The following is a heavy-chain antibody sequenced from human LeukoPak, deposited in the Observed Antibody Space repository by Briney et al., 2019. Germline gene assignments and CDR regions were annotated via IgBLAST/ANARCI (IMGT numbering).Heavy chain of an antibody. CDR2: ISDSGGST. V-gene: IGHV3-23*01. J-gene: IGHJ6*03. CDR3: AKGSYNYDSSADYMDV. Sequence: GGSLRLSCAASGFTFSTYDMTWVRQAPGKGLEWVSPISDSGGSTSYADSVKGRFTISRDNSKNTLYLQMNSLRTEDTAVYYCAKGSYNYDSSADYMDVWGKGTTVTVSS. CDR1: GFTFSTYD. D-gene: IGHD3-22*01.